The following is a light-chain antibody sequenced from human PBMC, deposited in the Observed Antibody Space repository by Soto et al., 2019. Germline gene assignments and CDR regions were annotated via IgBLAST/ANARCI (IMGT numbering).Light chain of an antibody. CDR1: QSVSSY. Sequence: EIVLIQSPATLSLSPGERATLSCRASQSVSSYLAWYQQKPGQAPRLLIYDAFNRATGIPARFSGSGSGTDFTLTISSLEPEDFAVYYCQQRNTWPRTFGQGIKVEIK. J-gene: IGKJ1*01. CDR3: QQRNTWPRT. CDR2: DAF. V-gene: IGKV3-11*01.